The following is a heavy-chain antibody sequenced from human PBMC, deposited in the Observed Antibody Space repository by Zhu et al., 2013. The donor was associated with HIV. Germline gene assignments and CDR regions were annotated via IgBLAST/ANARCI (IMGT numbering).Heavy chain of an antibody. CDR2: INHSGST. Sequence: QVQLQQWGAGLLKPSETLSLTCAVYGGSFSGYYWSWIRQPPGKGLEWIGEINHSGSTNYNPSLKSRVTISVDTSKNQFSLKLSSVTAADTAVYYCARAPPSMVQGVMVFDYWGQGTLVTVSS. V-gene: IGHV4-34*01. J-gene: IGHJ4*02. D-gene: IGHD3-10*01. CDR3: ARAPPSMVQGVMVFDY. CDR1: GGSFSGYY.